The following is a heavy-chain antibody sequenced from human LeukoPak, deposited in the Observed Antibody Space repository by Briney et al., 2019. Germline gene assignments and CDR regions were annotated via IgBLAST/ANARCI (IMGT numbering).Heavy chain of an antibody. J-gene: IGHJ4*02. CDR3: ARDDSLYYYDSSGPDY. CDR1: GFTFSSYS. D-gene: IGHD3-22*01. V-gene: IGHV3-21*01. Sequence: GGSLRLSCAASGFTFSSYSMNWVRQAPGKGLEWASSISSSSSYIYYADSVKGRFTISRDNAKNSLYLQMNSLRAEDTAVYYCARDDSLYYYDSSGPDYWGQGTLVTVSS. CDR2: ISSSSSYI.